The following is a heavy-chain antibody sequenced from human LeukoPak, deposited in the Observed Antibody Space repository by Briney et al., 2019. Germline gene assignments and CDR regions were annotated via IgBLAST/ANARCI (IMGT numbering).Heavy chain of an antibody. CDR1: GFTFSSYS. D-gene: IGHD2-2*01. CDR2: ISSSSSYI. CDR3: ARGVVVPAAIWGLVDY. J-gene: IGHJ4*02. Sequence: GGSLRLSCAASGFTFSSYSMNWVRQAPGKGLEWVSSISSSSSYIYYADSVKGRFTISRDNAKNSLYLQMNSLRAEDTAVYYCARGVVVPAAIWGLVDYWGQGTLVTVSS. V-gene: IGHV3-21*01.